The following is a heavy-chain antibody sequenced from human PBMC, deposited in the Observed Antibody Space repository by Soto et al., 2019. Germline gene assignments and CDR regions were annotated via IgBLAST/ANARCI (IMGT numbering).Heavy chain of an antibody. V-gene: IGHV3-30*18. CDR2: ISYDGNNK. J-gene: IGHJ4*02. CDR3: ANAVDVSVRGVPPSDY. D-gene: IGHD3-10*02. CDR1: GFTFNRFG. Sequence: QVQLVESGGGVVQPGRSLRLSCAASGFTFNRFGMHWVRQAPGKGLEWVAVISYDGNNKYYADSVKGRFTISRDNSKDTLYLQMNSLRPEDTAMYYCANAVDVSVRGVPPSDYWGQGTLVTVSS.